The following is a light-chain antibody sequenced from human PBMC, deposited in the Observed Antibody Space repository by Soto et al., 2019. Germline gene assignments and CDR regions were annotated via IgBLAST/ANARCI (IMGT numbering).Light chain of an antibody. CDR3: QQYGSSRIT. CDR1: QSISGT. V-gene: IGKV3-20*01. Sequence: EVVVTQSPATLSVSTEGRATLSCRASQSISGTLAWYQQKPGQAPRLLIYGASTRATSFPARFSGSGSGTDFTLTINRLEPEDFAVYYCQQYGSSRITFGQGTRLEIK. CDR2: GAS. J-gene: IGKJ5*01.